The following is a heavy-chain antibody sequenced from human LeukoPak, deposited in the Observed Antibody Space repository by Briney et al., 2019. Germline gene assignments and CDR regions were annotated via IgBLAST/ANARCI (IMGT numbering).Heavy chain of an antibody. Sequence: PGRSLRLSCAASGFTFDDYAMHWVRPAPGKGLEWVSGISWNSGSIGYADSVKGRFTISRDNAKNSLYLQMNSLRAEDTALYYCAKDVYYDSSGYYFDYWGQGTLVTVSS. CDR1: GFTFDDYA. J-gene: IGHJ4*02. CDR3: AKDVYYDSSGYYFDY. CDR2: ISWNSGSI. V-gene: IGHV3-9*01. D-gene: IGHD3-22*01.